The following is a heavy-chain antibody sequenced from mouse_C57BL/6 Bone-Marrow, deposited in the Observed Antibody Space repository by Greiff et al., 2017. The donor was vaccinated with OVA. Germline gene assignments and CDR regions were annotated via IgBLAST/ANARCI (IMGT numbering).Heavy chain of an antibody. V-gene: IGHV1-50*01. CDR2: IDPSDSYT. Sequence: QVQLQQPGAELVKPGASVKLSCKASGYTFTSYWMQWVKQRPGQGLAWIGEIDPSDSYTNYNQKFKGKATLTVDTSSSTAYMQLSSLTSEDSAVYYCAREGITTVPFDYWGQGTTLTVSS. J-gene: IGHJ2*01. CDR1: GYTFTSYW. D-gene: IGHD1-1*01. CDR3: AREGITTVPFDY.